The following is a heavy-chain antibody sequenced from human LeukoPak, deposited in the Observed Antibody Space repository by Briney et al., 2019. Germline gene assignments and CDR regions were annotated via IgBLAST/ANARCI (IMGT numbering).Heavy chain of an antibody. CDR3: VSGLHNNTWQPGDY. V-gene: IGHV3-30-3*01. Sequence: GRSLRLSCVASGFTFSSYAVHWVRQAPGKGLEWLAVISYDGTNKFYADSVKGRFTSSRDNSKNTLYLQMSSLRSEDTPFYFCVSGLHNNTWQPGDYWGQGTLVTVSS. CDR2: ISYDGTNK. D-gene: IGHD1-1*01. J-gene: IGHJ4*02. CDR1: GFTFSSYA.